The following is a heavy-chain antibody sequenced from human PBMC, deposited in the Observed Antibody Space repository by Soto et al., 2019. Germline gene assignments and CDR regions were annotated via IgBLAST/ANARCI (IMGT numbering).Heavy chain of an antibody. D-gene: IGHD3-10*01. CDR2: ISSSSSTI. Sequence: PGGSLRLSCAASGFTFSSYSMNWVRQAPGKGLEWVSYISSSSSTIYYADSVKGRFTISRDNAKNSLYLQMNSLRAEDTAVYYCARGVYYGSGSYDNPHDYYYYYYMNVWGKGTTVPVS. J-gene: IGHJ6*03. CDR1: GFTFSSYS. V-gene: IGHV3-48*01. CDR3: ARGVYYGSGSYDNPHDYYYYYYMNV.